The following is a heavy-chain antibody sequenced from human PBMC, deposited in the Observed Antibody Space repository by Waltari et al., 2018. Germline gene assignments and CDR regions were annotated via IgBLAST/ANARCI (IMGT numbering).Heavy chain of an antibody. CDR2: ISSDGSGK. CDR1: GYPFNNYG. Sequence: QVEESGGGVVQPGGSLGLSCVASGYPFNNYGMHWVRQAPGKVLEWLAVISSDGSGKYYADSVKGRFTMSRDNSKNMVYLQMNSLRPEDTAVYYCAKAGGIYNYPLDPWGQGTLVTVSS. D-gene: IGHD1-26*01. J-gene: IGHJ5*02. V-gene: IGHV3-30*18. CDR3: AKAGGIYNYPLDP.